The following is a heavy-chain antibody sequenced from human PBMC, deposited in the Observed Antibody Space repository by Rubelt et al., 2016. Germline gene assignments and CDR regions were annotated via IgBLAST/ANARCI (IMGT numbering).Heavy chain of an antibody. V-gene: IGHV3-7*01. CDR2: NEDGTKK. D-gene: IGHD1-26*01. J-gene: IGHJ4*02. Sequence: NEDGTKKNYVDSVKGRFTISRDNAKNTLYLQMNSLRAEDTAVYYCAREKVGATTFDYWGQGTLVTVSS. CDR3: AREKVGATTFDY.